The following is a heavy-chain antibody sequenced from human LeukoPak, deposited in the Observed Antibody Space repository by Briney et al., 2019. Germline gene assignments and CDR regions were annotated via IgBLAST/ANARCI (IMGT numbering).Heavy chain of an antibody. V-gene: IGHV3-30*04. CDR1: GFTFSSYA. CDR3: ARGPGLTTVGPFDY. CDR2: ISYDGSNK. J-gene: IGHJ4*02. D-gene: IGHD4-23*01. Sequence: GGSLRLSCAASGFTFSSYAMHWVRQAPGKGLEWVAVISYDGSNKYYADSVKGRFTISRDNSKNTLYLQMNSLRAEDTAVYYCARGPGLTTVGPFDYWGQGTLVTVSS.